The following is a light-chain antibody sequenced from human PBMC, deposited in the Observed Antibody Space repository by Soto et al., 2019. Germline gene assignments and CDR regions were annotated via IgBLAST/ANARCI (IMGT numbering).Light chain of an antibody. CDR1: QSVSSN. CDR2: GAS. Sequence: IVLTQSPATLSVSPGERATLSCRASQSVSSNLAWHQQRPCQAPRLLIYGASTRATGVPARFSGGGSGTEFTLTISSLQSEDFATYYCQQYYSYPGTFGQGTKVDIK. J-gene: IGKJ1*01. CDR3: QQYYSYPGT. V-gene: IGKV3D-15*01.